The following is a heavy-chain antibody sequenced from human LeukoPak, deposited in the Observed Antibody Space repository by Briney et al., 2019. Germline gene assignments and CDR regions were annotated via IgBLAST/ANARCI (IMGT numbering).Heavy chain of an antibody. V-gene: IGHV3-66*01. CDR2: IYSGGST. J-gene: IGHJ3*02. CDR3: ARDSRWSHAFDI. D-gene: IGHD4-23*01. CDR1: GFTVSSNY. Sequence: GGSLRLSCAASGFTVSSNYMSWVRQAPGKGLEWVSVIYSGGSTYYADSVKGRFTISRDNSKNTLYLQMNSLRAEDTAVYYCARDSRWSHAFDIWGQGTMVTVSS.